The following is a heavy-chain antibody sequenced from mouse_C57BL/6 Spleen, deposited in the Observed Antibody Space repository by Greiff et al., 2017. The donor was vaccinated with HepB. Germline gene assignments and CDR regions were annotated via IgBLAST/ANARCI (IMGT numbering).Heavy chain of an antibody. V-gene: IGHV1-66*01. CDR3: AIGYYDYDVGYFDY. D-gene: IGHD2-4*01. Sequence: QVQLQQSGPELVKPGASVKISCKASGYSFPSYYIHWVKQRPGQGLEWIGWIYPGSGNTKYNEKFKGKDTLTADTSSSTAYMQLSSLTSEDSAVYYCAIGYYDYDVGYFDYWGQGTTLTVSS. CDR2: IYPGSGNT. J-gene: IGHJ2*01. CDR1: GYSFPSYY.